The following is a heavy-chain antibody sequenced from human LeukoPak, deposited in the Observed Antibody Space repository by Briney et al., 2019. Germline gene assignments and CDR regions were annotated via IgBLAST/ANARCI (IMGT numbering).Heavy chain of an antibody. V-gene: IGHV3-49*04. D-gene: IGHD5-12*01. CDR1: GFTFRDYV. CDR3: ARDRGVATINGHFDY. Sequence: PGGSLRLPCTASGFTFRDYVMNWVRQAPGKGLEWVGFIRSKAYGGTTEYAASVQGRFTISRDDSKSIAYLQMNSLKTEDTAVYYCARDRGVATINGHFDYWGQGTLVTVSS. CDR2: IRSKAYGGTT. J-gene: IGHJ4*02.